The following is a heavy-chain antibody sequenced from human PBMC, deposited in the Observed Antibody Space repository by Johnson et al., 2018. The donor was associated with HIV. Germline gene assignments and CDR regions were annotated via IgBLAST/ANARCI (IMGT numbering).Heavy chain of an antibody. V-gene: IGHV3-33*05. CDR2: ISYDGSTK. CDR3: ARVMVQGDAFDI. Sequence: QVLLVESGGGVVQPGRSLRLSCAASGFTFSSYGMHWVRQAPGKGLEWVAVISYDGSTKYYADSVKGRFTISRDNAKNSLYLQMNSLRAEDTAVFYCARVMVQGDAFDIWGQGTMVTVSS. D-gene: IGHD3-10*01. CDR1: GFTFSSYG. J-gene: IGHJ3*02.